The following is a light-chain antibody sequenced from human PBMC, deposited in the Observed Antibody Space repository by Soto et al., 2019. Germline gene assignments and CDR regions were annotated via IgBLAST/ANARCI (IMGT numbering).Light chain of an antibody. CDR1: QSLVYTDGNTY. Sequence: DVVMTQSPLSLSVTLGQPASISCRSSQSLVYTDGNTYLNWFQQRPGQSPRRLIYQVSNRDSGVPDRFSGSGSGTDFTLKISRVEAEDVGIYDCMQGTHWPHAWTFGEGTKVDLK. J-gene: IGKJ1*01. V-gene: IGKV2-30*01. CDR2: QVS. CDR3: MQGTHWPHAWT.